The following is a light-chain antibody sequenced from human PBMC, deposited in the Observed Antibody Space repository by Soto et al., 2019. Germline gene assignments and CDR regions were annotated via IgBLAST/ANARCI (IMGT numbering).Light chain of an antibody. CDR3: AAWDDSLSGPV. J-gene: IGLJ3*02. CDR2: RNN. Sequence: QSVLTQPPSASGTPGQRVTISCSGSSSNIGSNYVYWYQQLPGTAPKLLIYRNNQRPSGVPDRFSGSKSATSASLAISGLRSEDEGDYYCAAWDDSLSGPVFGGGTKLTVL. V-gene: IGLV1-47*01. CDR1: SSNIGSNY.